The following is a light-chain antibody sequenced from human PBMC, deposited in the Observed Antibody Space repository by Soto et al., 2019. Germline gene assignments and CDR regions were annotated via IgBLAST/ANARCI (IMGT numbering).Light chain of an antibody. CDR3: AAWDDSLSHGV. CDR2: RNN. J-gene: IGLJ2*01. Sequence: QLVLTQPPSASGTPGQRVTISCSGSSSNIGSNYVYWYQQLPGTAPKLLIYRNNQRPSGVPDRFSGSKSGTSASLAISGLRSEDEADYYCAAWDDSLSHGVFGGGTKLTVL. V-gene: IGLV1-47*01. CDR1: SSNIGSNY.